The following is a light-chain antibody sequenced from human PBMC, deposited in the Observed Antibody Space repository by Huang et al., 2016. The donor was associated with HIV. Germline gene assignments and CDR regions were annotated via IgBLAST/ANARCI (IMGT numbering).Light chain of an antibody. J-gene: IGKJ4*02. V-gene: IGKV4-1*01. Sequence: DIVLTQSLDSLAVSLGERATINCKSSQNILSTSNNKNCVAGYQLKAGRPPKILMSWASTRDPGDPDRCSGSGSGTDFTLTSSSLQPEDVAIYYCQQYYTRPGFGRGTKVEI. CDR1: QNILSTSNNKNC. CDR3: QQYYTRPG. CDR2: WAS.